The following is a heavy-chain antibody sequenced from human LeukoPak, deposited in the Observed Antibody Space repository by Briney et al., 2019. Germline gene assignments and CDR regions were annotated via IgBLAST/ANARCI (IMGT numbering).Heavy chain of an antibody. CDR1: GFTFSSDW. CDR2: INSVGSST. J-gene: IGHJ4*02. CDR3: ARRGYNNGQDY. D-gene: IGHD5-24*01. V-gene: IGHV3-74*01. Sequence: GGSLRLACAAAGFTFSSDWMHWVRQAPGKGLGWVGRINSVGSSTTYAASVKGRFTISRDNAKNTLYLQMNSLRAEDTAVYYCARRGYNNGQDYWGQGTLVTVSS.